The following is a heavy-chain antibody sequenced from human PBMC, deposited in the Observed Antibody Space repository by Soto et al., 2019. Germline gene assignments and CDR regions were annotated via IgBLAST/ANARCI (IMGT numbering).Heavy chain of an antibody. D-gene: IGHD5-12*01. CDR3: ARDDPVEMATCGY. J-gene: IGHJ4*02. V-gene: IGHV3-48*03. Sequence: GSLRLSCAASGFTFSSYEMNWVRQAPGKGLEWVSYISSSGSTIYYADSVKGRFTISRDNAKNSLYLQMNSLRAEDTAVYYCARDDPVEMATCGYWGQGTLVTVSS. CDR2: ISSSGSTI. CDR1: GFTFSSYE.